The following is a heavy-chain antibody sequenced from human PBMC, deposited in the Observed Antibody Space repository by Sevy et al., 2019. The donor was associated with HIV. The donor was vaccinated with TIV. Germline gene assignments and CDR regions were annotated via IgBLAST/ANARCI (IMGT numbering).Heavy chain of an antibody. CDR3: ARDPRVGYCSGGSCYAYDEWGFDP. V-gene: IGHV3-21*01. D-gene: IGHD2-15*01. CDR1: GFTFSSYS. Sequence: GGSLRLSCAASGFTFSSYSMNWVRQAPGKGLEWVSSISSSSSCIYYADSVKGRFTISRDNAKNSLYLQMNSLRAEDTAVYYCARDPRVGYCSGGSCYAYDEWGFDPWGQGTLVTVSS. CDR2: ISSSSSCI. J-gene: IGHJ5*02.